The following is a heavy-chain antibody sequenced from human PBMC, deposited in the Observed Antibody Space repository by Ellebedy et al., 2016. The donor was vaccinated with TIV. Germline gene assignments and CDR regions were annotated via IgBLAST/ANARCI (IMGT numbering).Heavy chain of an antibody. V-gene: IGHV4-31*03. Sequence: MPSETLSLTCTVSGGSISSGGYYWSWIRQLPGKGLEWIGYLYYSGSTYYNPSLRSRVTISVDTSKNQFSLKLSSVTAADTAVYYCARGRRFFYYYGMDVWGQGTTVTVSS. CDR3: ARGRRFFYYYGMDV. D-gene: IGHD3-3*01. CDR1: GGSISSGGYY. J-gene: IGHJ6*02. CDR2: LYYSGST.